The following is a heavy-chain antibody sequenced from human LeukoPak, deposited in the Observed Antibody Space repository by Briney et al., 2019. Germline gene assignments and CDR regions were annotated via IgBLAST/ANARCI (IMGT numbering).Heavy chain of an antibody. V-gene: IGHV3-74*01. Sequence: PGGSLRLSCTASGFTFNSYSMNWVRQVPGKGLVWVSRINDDGTYTVYADSVKGRFTISRDNAKNTLYLQMNSLRGEDTAVYYCGREIQAPGKTLEYWGQGTLVTVSS. CDR3: GREIQAPGKTLEY. CDR1: GFTFNSYS. J-gene: IGHJ4*02. CDR2: INDDGTYT.